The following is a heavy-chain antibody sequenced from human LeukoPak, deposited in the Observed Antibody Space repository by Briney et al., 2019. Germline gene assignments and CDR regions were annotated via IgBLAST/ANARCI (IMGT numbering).Heavy chain of an antibody. CDR1: GFTFSHYW. Sequence: GGSLRLSCAASGFTFSHYWMSWIRQAPWKGLEWVANIKQDGSEKNYVDSVKGRFTISRDNAKNSLYLQMNILRAEDTAVYYCARDLYASGSYDYWGQGTLVTVSS. D-gene: IGHD3-10*01. V-gene: IGHV3-7*04. CDR3: ARDLYASGSYDY. CDR2: IKQDGSEK. J-gene: IGHJ4*02.